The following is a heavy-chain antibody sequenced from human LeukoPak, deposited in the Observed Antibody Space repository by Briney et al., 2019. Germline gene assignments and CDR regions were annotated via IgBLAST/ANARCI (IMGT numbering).Heavy chain of an antibody. V-gene: IGHV3-33*01. D-gene: IGHD3-16*02. J-gene: IGHJ4*02. Sequence: PGTSLRLSCAASGFTFSSYGMHWVRQAPGKGLEWVAIIWYDGSNKYYADSVKGRFTISRGNSKNTLYLQMNSLRAEDTAVYYCARDIGYSDYWGQGTLVSVSS. CDR2: IWYDGSNK. CDR1: GFTFSSYG. CDR3: ARDIGYSDY.